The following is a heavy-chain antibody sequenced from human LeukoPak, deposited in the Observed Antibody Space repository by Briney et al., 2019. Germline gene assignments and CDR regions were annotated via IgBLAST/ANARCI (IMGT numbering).Heavy chain of an antibody. CDR2: IKEDGSDK. J-gene: IGHJ4*02. CDR3: ARYRGSYDLSTPRL. CDR1: GFTFKTFW. V-gene: IGHV3-7*01. Sequence: GSLRLSCVASGFTFKTFWMSWVRQAPGRGLEWVANIKEDGSDKYYVDSVKDRFAISRDNAKNSLFLQMNSLGVEDTAVYFCARYRGSYDLSTPRLWGQGPSVTVTS. D-gene: IGHD3-16*01.